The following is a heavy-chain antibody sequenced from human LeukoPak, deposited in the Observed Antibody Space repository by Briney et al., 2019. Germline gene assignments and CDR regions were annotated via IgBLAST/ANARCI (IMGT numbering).Heavy chain of an antibody. J-gene: IGHJ4*02. CDR1: GFTFSSYS. CDR3: AKSKTVTTEFDH. V-gene: IGHV3-21*04. D-gene: IGHD4-17*01. CDR2: ISSSSSYI. Sequence: GGSLRLSCAASGFTFSSYSMNWVRQAPGKGLEWVSSISSSSSYIYYADSVKGRFTISRDNAKNSLYLQMNSLRAEDMALYYCAKSKTVTTEFDHWGQGTLVTVSS.